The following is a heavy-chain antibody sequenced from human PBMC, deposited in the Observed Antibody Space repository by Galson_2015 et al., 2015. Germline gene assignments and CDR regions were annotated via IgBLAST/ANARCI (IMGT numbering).Heavy chain of an antibody. Sequence: QSGAEVKKPGESLRISCKGSGYSFISYWIAWVRQMPGKGLEWMGIIYPGDSDTRYSPSFQGQVTISADKSTSTAYLRWSSLKASDTAMYYCARRPNYQYYMDVWGKGTTVTVSS. CDR1: GYSFISYW. V-gene: IGHV5-51*01. J-gene: IGHJ6*03. CDR3: ARRPNYQYYMDV. CDR2: IYPGDSDT.